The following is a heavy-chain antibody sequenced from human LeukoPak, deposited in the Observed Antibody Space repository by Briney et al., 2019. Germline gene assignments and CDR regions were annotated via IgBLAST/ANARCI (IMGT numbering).Heavy chain of an antibody. CDR3: VEDAPNGSVDF. Sequence: GGSLRLSCVTSGFTFERYVMHWMRLAPGKGLECVSSIHPNNGGVGYAASVKGRFAISRDNARNSLYLEMTSLGPEDTAVYYCVEDAPNGSVDFWGRGTLVTVSS. CDR1: GFTFERYV. J-gene: IGHJ4*02. D-gene: IGHD2-8*01. CDR2: IHPNNGGV. V-gene: IGHV3-9*01.